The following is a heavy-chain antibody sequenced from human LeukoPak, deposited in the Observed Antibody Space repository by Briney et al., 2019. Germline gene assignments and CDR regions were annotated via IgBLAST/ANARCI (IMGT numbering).Heavy chain of an antibody. J-gene: IGHJ4*02. V-gene: IGHV1-69*13. CDR3: AREADYYDSSGYHHAPDY. CDR1: GGTFSSYA. Sequence: SVKVSCKASGGTFSSYAISWVRQAPGQGLEWMGGIIPIFGTANYAQKFQGRVTITADESTSTAYMELSSLRSEDTAVYYCAREADYYDSSGYHHAPDYWGQGTLVTVSS. CDR2: IIPIFGTA. D-gene: IGHD3-22*01.